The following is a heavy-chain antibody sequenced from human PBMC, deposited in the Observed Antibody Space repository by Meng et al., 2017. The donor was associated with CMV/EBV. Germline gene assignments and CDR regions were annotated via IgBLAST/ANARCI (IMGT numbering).Heavy chain of an antibody. Sequence: SETLSLTCAVYGGSFSGYYWSWIRQPPGKGLEWIGEINHSGSTNYTPSLKSRVTISVDTSKTQFPLTLSSVTAADTAVYYCARGVSGYCSSTSCYYYYGMDVWGQGTTVTVSS. CDR1: GGSFSGYY. D-gene: IGHD2-2*01. V-gene: IGHV4-34*01. J-gene: IGHJ6*02. CDR3: ARGVSGYCSSTSCYYYYGMDV. CDR2: INHSGST.